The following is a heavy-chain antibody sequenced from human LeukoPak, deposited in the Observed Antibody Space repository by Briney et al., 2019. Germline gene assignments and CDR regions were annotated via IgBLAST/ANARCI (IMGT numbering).Heavy chain of an antibody. CDR2: ISGGGGST. V-gene: IGHV3-23*01. Sequence: GGSLRLSYAASGFTFSSYAMSWVRQAPGKGLEWVSAISGGGGSTYYADSVKGRFTISRDNSKNTLYLQMNSLRAEDTAVYYCAMGDCSSTSCYLGYWGQGTLVTVSS. D-gene: IGHD2-2*01. CDR3: AMGDCSSTSCYLGY. CDR1: GFTFSSYA. J-gene: IGHJ4*02.